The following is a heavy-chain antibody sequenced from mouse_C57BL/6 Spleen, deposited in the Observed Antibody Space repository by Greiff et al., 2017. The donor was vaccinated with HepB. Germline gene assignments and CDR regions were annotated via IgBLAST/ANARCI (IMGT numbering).Heavy chain of an antibody. V-gene: IGHV1-54*01. CDR1: GYAFTNYL. CDR2: INPGSGGT. Sequence: VQLQESGAELVRPGTSVKVSCKASGYAFTNYLIEWVKQRPGQGLEWIGVINPGSGGTNYNEKFKGKATLTADKSSSTAYMQLSSLTSEDSAVYFCAREDSPYYFDYWGQGTTLTVSS. CDR3: AREDSPYYFDY. J-gene: IGHJ2*01.